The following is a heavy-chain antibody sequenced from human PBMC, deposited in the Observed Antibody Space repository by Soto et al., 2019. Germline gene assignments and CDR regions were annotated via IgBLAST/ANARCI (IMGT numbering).Heavy chain of an antibody. CDR1: GGTFSSYA. J-gene: IGHJ5*02. V-gene: IGHV1-69*13. D-gene: IGHD2-15*01. CDR2: IIPIFGTA. CDR3: ARDLQDGGYCSGGSCTWFDP. Sequence: SVKVSCKASGGTFSSYAISWVRQAPGQGLEWMGGIIPIFGTANYAQKFQGRVTITADESTSTAYMELSGLRSEDTAVYYCARDLQDGGYCSGGSCTWFDPWGQGTLVTVSS.